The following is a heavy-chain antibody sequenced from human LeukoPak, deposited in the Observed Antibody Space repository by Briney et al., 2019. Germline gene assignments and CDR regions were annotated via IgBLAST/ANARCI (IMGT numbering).Heavy chain of an antibody. Sequence: KPGGSLRLSCAVSGLIFSDYSFNWVRQAPGKGLEWVSSVNPTSSSIYYADAVRGRFTISRDNAKSSVFLQMNSLRTEDTAVYYCARANRMVVGATTHYHFDLWGRGTLVTVSS. CDR1: GLIFSDYS. CDR2: VNPTSSSI. D-gene: IGHD2-15*01. CDR3: ARANRMVVGATTHYHFDL. V-gene: IGHV3-21*04. J-gene: IGHJ2*01.